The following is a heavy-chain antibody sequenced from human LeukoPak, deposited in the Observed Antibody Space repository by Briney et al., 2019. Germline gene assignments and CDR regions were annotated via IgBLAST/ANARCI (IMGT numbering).Heavy chain of an antibody. CDR1: GYTFTSYG. J-gene: IGHJ5*02. V-gene: IGHV1-18*01. CDR3: ARAWWWDVWGSYRYWFDP. CDR2: ISAYNGNT. D-gene: IGHD3-16*02. Sequence: ASVKVSCKASGYTFTSYGISWVRQAPGQGLEWMGWISAYNGNTNYAQKFQGRVTMIRDTSTSTVYMELSSLRSEDTAVYYCARAWWWDVWGSYRYWFDPWGQGTLVTVSS.